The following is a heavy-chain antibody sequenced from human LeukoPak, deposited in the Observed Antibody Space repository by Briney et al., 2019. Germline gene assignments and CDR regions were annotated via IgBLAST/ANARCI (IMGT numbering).Heavy chain of an antibody. D-gene: IGHD6-19*01. V-gene: IGHV4-39*01. CDR3: ARWYSSGWAFDY. J-gene: IGHJ4*02. Sequence: KPSETLSLICTVSGGSISSSSYYWGWIRQPPGKGLEWIGSIYYSGSTYYNPSLKSRVTISVDTSKNQFSLKLSSVTAADTAVYYCARWYSSGWAFDYWGQGTLVTVSS. CDR1: GGSISSSSYY. CDR2: IYYSGST.